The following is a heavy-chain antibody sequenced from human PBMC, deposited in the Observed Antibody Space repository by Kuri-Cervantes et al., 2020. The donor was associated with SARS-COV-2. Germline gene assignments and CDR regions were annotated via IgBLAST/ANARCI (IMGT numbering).Heavy chain of an antibody. CDR1: GDSVNSINYY. Sequence: SVTLSLTCTVTGDSVNSINYYWTWIRQPPGKGLEWIGYIYYNGDTNYNPSLKSRVTISVDTSKNQFSLKLSSVTAADTAVYYCARLKAGQFDYWGQGTLVTVSS. V-gene: IGHV4-61*01. CDR2: IYYNGDT. J-gene: IGHJ4*02. CDR3: ARLKAGQFDY.